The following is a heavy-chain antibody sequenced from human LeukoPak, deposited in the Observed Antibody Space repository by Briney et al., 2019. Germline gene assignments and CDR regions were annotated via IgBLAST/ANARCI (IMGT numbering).Heavy chain of an antibody. J-gene: IGHJ4*02. Sequence: GGSLRLSCAASGFTFDDYAMHWVRQAPGKGLEWVSGISWNSGSIGYADSVKGRFTISRDNAKNSLYLQMNSLRAEDTALYYCAKSRVPYGDYSIDYWGQGTLVTVSS. CDR3: AKSRVPYGDYSIDY. V-gene: IGHV3-9*01. D-gene: IGHD4-17*01. CDR2: ISWNSGSI. CDR1: GFTFDDYA.